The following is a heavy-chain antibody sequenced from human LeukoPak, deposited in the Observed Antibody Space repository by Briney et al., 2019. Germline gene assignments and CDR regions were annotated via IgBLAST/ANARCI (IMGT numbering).Heavy chain of an antibody. V-gene: IGHV1-2*02. J-gene: IGHJ3*02. CDR1: GYTFTGYY. D-gene: IGHD6-6*01. CDR2: INPNSGGT. CDR3: ARGEYSSSSTAFDI. Sequence: ASVKFSCKASGYTFTGYYMHWVRQAPGQGLEWMGWINPNSGGTNYAQKFQGRVTMTRDTSISTAYMELSRLRSDDTAVYYCARGEYSSSSTAFDIWGQGTMVTVSS.